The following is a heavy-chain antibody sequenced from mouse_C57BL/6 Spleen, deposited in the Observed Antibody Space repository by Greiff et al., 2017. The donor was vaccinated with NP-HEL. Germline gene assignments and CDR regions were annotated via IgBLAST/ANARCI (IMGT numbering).Heavy chain of an antibody. CDR2: IDPEDGDT. J-gene: IGHJ4*01. Sequence: EVQLQQSGAELVRPGASDKLSCTASGFNIKDYYMHWVKQRPEQGLEWIGRIDPEDGDTEYAPKFQGKATMTADTSSNTAYLQLSSLTSEDTAVDYCTTIYDGYGEDHYYAMDYWGQGTSVTGSS. D-gene: IGHD2-3*01. CDR1: GFNIKDYY. CDR3: TTIYDGYGEDHYYAMDY. V-gene: IGHV14-1*01.